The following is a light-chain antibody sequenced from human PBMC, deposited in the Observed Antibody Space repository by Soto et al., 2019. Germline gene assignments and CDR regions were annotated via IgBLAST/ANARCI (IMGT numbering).Light chain of an antibody. CDR2: DVS. CDR3: SSYTSSITPSYV. CDR1: GSDVGAYDY. Sequence: QSVLTQPASVSGSPGQSITISCTGTGSDVGAYDYVSWYQHHPGKAPKLLIYDVSNRPSGVSNRFPGSKSGNTASLTISGLQAEDEADYYCSSYTSSITPSYVFGTGPRSPS. V-gene: IGLV2-14*03. J-gene: IGLJ1*01.